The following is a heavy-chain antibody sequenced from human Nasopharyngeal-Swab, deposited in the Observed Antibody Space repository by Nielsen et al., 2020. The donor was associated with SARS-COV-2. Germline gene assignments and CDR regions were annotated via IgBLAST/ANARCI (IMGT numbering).Heavy chain of an antibody. V-gene: IGHV4-39*01. D-gene: IGHD3-16*01. CDR1: GGSISSSSYY. CDR2: IYYSGST. CDR3: ARFEGLWALCIFYP. J-gene: IGHJ5*02. Sequence: GSLRLSCTVSGGSISSSSYYWVWIRQPPGKGLEWSGSIYYSGSTYYNPSLKSRVTISVDTSKNQFSLKLSSVTAADTAVYYCARFEGLWALCIFYPWGQGTLVTVSS.